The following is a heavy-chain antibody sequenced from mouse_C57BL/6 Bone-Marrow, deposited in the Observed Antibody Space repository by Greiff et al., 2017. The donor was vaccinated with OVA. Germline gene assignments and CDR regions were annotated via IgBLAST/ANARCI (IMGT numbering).Heavy chain of an antibody. V-gene: IGHV1-55*01. Sequence: QVQLQQPGAELVKPGASVKLSCKASGYTFTSYWITWVKQRPGQGLEWIGDIYPGSGSTNYNEKFKSKATLTVDTSSSTAYMQLSSLTSEDSAVYYCARSRAQLGRAMDYWGQGTSVTVSS. CDR3: ARSRAQLGRAMDY. CDR1: GYTFTSYW. CDR2: IYPGSGST. J-gene: IGHJ4*01. D-gene: IGHD4-1*02.